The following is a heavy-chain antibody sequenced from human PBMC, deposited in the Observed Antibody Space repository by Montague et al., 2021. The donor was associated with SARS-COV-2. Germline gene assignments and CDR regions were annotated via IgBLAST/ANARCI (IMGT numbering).Heavy chain of an antibody. CDR3: ARLRDGVVPSPILGVGPYYSYYYMDV. Sequence: SETLSLTCAVHDTSFSSYYWNWIRQPPGKGLEWIGEINHGGSTKYSPSLKSRLTISADTSKNQFSLELTSVAAADTAVYYCARLRDGVVPSPILGVGPYYSYYYMDVWGRGTTVTVSS. J-gene: IGHJ6*03. D-gene: IGHD3-10*01. CDR1: DTSFSSYY. CDR2: INHGGST. V-gene: IGHV4-34*01.